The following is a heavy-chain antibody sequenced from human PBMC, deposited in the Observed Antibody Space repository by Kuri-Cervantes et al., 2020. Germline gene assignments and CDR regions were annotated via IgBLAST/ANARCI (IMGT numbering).Heavy chain of an antibody. Sequence: GESLKISCAASGFTFSSYSMNWVRQAPGKGLEWVSSISSSSSYIYYADSVKGRFTISRDNAKNSLYLQMNSLRAEDTAVYYCARLGEYVWGSYRGFDYWGQGTLVTVSS. CDR3: ARLGEYVWGSYRGFDY. D-gene: IGHD3-16*02. J-gene: IGHJ4*02. CDR2: ISSSSSYI. CDR1: GFTFSSYS. V-gene: IGHV3-21*04.